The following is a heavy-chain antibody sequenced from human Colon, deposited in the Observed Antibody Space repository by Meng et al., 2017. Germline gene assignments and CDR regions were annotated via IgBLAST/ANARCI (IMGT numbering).Heavy chain of an antibody. CDR1: GFTFSDYW. J-gene: IGHJ4*02. CDR2: IDTDGSST. V-gene: IGHV3-74*01. Sequence: GESLKISCAASGFTFSDYWMHWVRQVPGKGLLWASRIDTDGSSTSYADSVKGRFTIFRDNAKNSLYLQMNSLRAEDTAVYYCVKGGYVCSGGGCYSDYFDYWGQGTLVTVSS. D-gene: IGHD2-15*01. CDR3: VKGGYVCSGGGCYSDYFDY.